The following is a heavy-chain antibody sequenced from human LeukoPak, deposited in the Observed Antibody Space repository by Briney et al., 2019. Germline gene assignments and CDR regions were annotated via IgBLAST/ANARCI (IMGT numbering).Heavy chain of an antibody. CDR1: GDSFSSSSAA. Sequence: SQTLSLTCAISGDSFSSSSAAWNWIRQSPSSGLEWLGRTYYRSKWYNGYAVSVKSRITITPDTSKNQFSLQLNSVTPEDTAVYYCARGNNGYIDYWGQGTLVTVSS. V-gene: IGHV6-1*01. CDR3: ARGNNGYIDY. J-gene: IGHJ4*02. D-gene: IGHD2-8*01. CDR2: TYYRSKWYN.